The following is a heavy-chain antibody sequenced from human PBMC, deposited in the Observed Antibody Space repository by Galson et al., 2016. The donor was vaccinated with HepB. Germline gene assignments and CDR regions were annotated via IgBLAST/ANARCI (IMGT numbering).Heavy chain of an antibody. D-gene: IGHD5-24*01. V-gene: IGHV5-51*01. CDR3: ARHRDGYNPFAS. J-gene: IGHJ4*02. CDR1: ANTFTTYW. Sequence: QSGAEVKKPGESLKISCKGSANTFTTYWIGRVRQMPGKGLEWMGIIYPGDSHTRYSPSFQGQVTLSADKSINTAYLRWSSLQASDTAIYYCARHRDGYNPFASWGQGTLVTVSS. CDR2: IYPGDSHT.